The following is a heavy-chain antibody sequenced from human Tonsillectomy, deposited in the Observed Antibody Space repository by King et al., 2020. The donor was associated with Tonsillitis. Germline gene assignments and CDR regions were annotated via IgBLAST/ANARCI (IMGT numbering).Heavy chain of an antibody. Sequence: VQLVESGGGLVQPGGSLRLSCVASGFTFSSYWMHWVRQTPGKGLVWVARINSDGSSTNYADSVKGRFTISRDNAKKTLYLQMNSMRAEDTAVYYCARPTNLAGRDCPLGYWGQGTLVTVSS. V-gene: IGHV3-74*01. J-gene: IGHJ4*02. CDR3: ARPTNLAGRDCPLGY. D-gene: IGHD2-21*02. CDR1: GFTFSSYW. CDR2: INSDGSST.